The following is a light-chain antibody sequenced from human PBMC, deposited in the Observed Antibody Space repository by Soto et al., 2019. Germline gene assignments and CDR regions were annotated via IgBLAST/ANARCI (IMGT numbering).Light chain of an antibody. CDR1: TSNIGAPYD. CDR3: QSYDISLHNYV. V-gene: IGLV1-40*01. J-gene: IGLJ1*01. CDR2: SDN. Sequence: QSVLTQPPSVSGAPGQRVSISCTGSTSNIGAPYDVHWYQHLPGTAPKLLIYSDNNRPSGVPDRFSGSKSGTSASLVITRLQAEDEADYYCQSYDISLHNYVFGTGTRSPS.